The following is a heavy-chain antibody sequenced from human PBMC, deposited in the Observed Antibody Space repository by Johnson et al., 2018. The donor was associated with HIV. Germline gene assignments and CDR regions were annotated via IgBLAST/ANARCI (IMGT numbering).Heavy chain of an antibody. CDR2: ISGSGGST. D-gene: IGHD6-19*01. J-gene: IGHJ3*02. CDR3: ARDLPQYSSGPPSLSDI. Sequence: VQLVESGGGLVQPGGSLRLSCAASGFTFSSYAMSWVRQAPGKGLEWVSVISGSGGSTCYADSVQGRFIISRDNSKKSLYLQLNSLRAEDTAVYYCARDLPQYSSGPPSLSDIWGQGTMVTVSS. V-gene: IGHV3-23*04. CDR1: GFTFSSYA.